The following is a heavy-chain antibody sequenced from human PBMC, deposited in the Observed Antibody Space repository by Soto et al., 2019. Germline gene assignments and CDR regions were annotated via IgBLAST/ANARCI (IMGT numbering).Heavy chain of an antibody. V-gene: IGHV1-8*01. CDR2: MNPNSGNA. J-gene: IGHJ4*02. Sequence: VKPSWKASGYTLTSYDLNWVRQDTGQGLEWMGWMNPNSGNAGYAQKFQGRVTMTRNTSISTAYMELSSLRSEDTAVYYCARVGYYYDSSGYYLSFDYWGQGTLVTVS. CDR1: GYTLTSYD. CDR3: ARVGYYYDSSGYYLSFDY. D-gene: IGHD3-22*01.